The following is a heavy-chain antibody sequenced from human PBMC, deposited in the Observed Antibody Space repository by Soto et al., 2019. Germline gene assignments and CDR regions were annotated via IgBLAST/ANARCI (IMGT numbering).Heavy chain of an antibody. D-gene: IGHD3-22*01. J-gene: IGHJ4*02. CDR2: IYYSGST. CDR3: ARDRHDSSGYQRGGFDY. CDR1: GGSISSGDYY. Sequence: SETLSLTCTVSGGSISSGDYYWSWIRQPPGKGLEWIGYIYYSGSTYYNPSLKSRVTISVDMSKNQFSLKLSSVTAADTAVYYCARDRHDSSGYQRGGFDYWGQGTLVTVSS. V-gene: IGHV4-30-4*01.